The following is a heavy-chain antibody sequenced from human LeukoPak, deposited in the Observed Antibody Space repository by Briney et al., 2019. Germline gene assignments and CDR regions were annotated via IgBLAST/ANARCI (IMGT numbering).Heavy chain of an antibody. CDR1: GGSISSGDYC. CDR3: ARALIPWGITTLYYYYGMDV. V-gene: IGHV4-30-4*01. CDR2: IYYSGST. Sequence: PSETLSLTCTVSGGSISSGDYCWSWIRQPPGKGLEWIGYIYYSGSTYYNPSLKSRVTISVDTSKNQFSLKLSSVTAADTAVYYCARALIPWGITTLYYYYGMDVWGQGTTVTVSS. D-gene: IGHD3-3*01. J-gene: IGHJ6*02.